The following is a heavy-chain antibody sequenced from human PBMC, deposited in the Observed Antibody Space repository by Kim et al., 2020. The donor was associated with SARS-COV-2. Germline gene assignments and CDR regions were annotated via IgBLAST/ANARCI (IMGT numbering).Heavy chain of an antibody. D-gene: IGHD3-10*01. CDR3: ARVEFPAYYGSGSYSFDY. J-gene: IGHJ4*02. Sequence: SETLSLTCTVSGGSISSGGYYWSWIRQHPGKGLEWIGYIYYSGSTYYNPSLKSRVTISVDTSKNQFSLKLSSVTAADTAVYYCARVEFPAYYGSGSYSFDYWGQGTLVTVSS. CDR2: IYYSGST. V-gene: IGHV4-31*03. CDR1: GGSISSGGYY.